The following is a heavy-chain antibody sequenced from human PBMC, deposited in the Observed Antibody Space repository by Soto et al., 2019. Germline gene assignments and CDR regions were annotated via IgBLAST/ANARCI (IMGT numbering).Heavy chain of an antibody. J-gene: IGHJ5*02. CDR3: AKGLMVRGVIGWFDP. Sequence: PGGSLRLSCAASGFTFSSYAMSWVRQAPGKGLEWVSAISGSGGSTYYADSVKGRFTISRDNSKNTLYLQMNSLRAEDTAVYYCAKGLMVRGVIGWFDPWGQGTLVTVSS. D-gene: IGHD3-10*01. CDR1: GFTFSSYA. V-gene: IGHV3-23*01. CDR2: ISGSGGST.